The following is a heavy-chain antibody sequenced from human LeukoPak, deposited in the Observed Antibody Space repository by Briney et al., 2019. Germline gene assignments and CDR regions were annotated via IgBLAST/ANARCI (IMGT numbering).Heavy chain of an antibody. CDR1: GGSISSYY. CDR2: IYTSGST. D-gene: IGHD3-10*01. V-gene: IGHV4-4*07. Sequence: PSETLSLTCTVSGGSISSYYWSWIRQPAGKGLEWIGRIYTSGSTNYNPSLKSRVTMSVDTSKNQFSLKLSSVTAADTAVYYCARDLNYYGSGSNFDYWGQGTLVTVSS. CDR3: ARDLNYYGSGSNFDY. J-gene: IGHJ4*02.